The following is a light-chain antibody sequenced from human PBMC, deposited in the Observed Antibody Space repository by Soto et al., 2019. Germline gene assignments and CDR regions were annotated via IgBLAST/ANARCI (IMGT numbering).Light chain of an antibody. CDR3: QQYVNSRT. CDR1: QSLSVSY. Sequence: ESVWTQSPGTLSLSQGERATLSCRASQSLSVSYLAWYQQKPGQAPRLLIYGASSRATGIPARFTGSGSGTEFILTISSLQSEDFAVYYCQQYVNSRTFGQGTIVDIK. J-gene: IGKJ1*01. CDR2: GAS. V-gene: IGKV3-20*01.